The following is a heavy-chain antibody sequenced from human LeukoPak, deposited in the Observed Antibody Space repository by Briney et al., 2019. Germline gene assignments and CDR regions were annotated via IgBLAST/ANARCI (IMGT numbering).Heavy chain of an antibody. CDR3: AGGYAFDV. CDR1: GDSVSNNNYA. Sequence: SQTLSLTCAISGDSVSNNNYAWNWIRQSPSRGLEWLRRTYYRSQCNTDYARSVMCRISVDPGTSKNQFSLHLDSVTPDDTAVYYCAGGYAFDVWGQGTMVTVSS. CDR2: TYYRSQCNT. V-gene: IGHV6-1*01. J-gene: IGHJ3*01.